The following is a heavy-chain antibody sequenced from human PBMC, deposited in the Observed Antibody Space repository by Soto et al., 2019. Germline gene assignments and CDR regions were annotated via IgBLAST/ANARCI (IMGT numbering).Heavy chain of an antibody. CDR1: GGSISSGDYY. J-gene: IGHJ5*02. D-gene: IGHD2-15*01. CDR2: IYYSGST. Sequence: QVQLQESGPGLVKPSQTLSLTCTVSGGSISSGDYYWSWIRQPPGKGLEWIGYIYYSGSTYYNPSLKSRVTISVDTSKNQFPLKLSSVTAADTAVYYCARVVVETFGWFDPWGQGTLVTVSS. V-gene: IGHV4-30-4*01. CDR3: ARVVVETFGWFDP.